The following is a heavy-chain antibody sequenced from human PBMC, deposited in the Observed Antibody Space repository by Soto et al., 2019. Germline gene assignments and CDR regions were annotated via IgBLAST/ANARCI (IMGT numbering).Heavy chain of an antibody. J-gene: IGHJ6*02. CDR3: ARDSSDSTTYYDFWSGYPPYYYYGMDV. CDR1: GGTFSSYS. V-gene: IGHV1-69*13. Sequence: SGEVSCKASGGTFSSYSISWVRQAPGQGLEWMGATIPIFGTANYAQKFQGRVTITADESTSTAYMDLSSLRSEDMAVYYCARDSSDSTTYYDFWSGYPPYYYYGMDVWGQGTTVTVSS. D-gene: IGHD3-3*01. CDR2: TIPIFGTA.